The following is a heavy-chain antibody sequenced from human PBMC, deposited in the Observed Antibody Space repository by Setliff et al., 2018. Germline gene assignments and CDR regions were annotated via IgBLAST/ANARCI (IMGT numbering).Heavy chain of an antibody. CDR3: ARISFYVSSGYYYAPDY. Sequence: GASVKVSCKASGYTYTNYGITWVRQAPGQGLEWMGWINNYSFKTNYPQKFLGRVTMTTDTSTSTAYMELKSLRSDDTAVYYCARISFYVSSGYYYAPDYWGQGTLVTVSS. CDR1: GYTYTNYG. D-gene: IGHD3-22*01. CDR2: INNYSFKT. J-gene: IGHJ4*02. V-gene: IGHV1-18*01.